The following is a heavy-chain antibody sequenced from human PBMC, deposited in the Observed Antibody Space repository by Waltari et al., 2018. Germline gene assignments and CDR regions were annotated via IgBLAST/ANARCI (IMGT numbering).Heavy chain of an antibody. CDR3: ARYLYYDSSGYSQTTLGEPDY. Sequence: QVQLVQSGAEVKKPGSSVKVSCKASGGTFSSYAISWVRQAPGQGLEWMGGIIPILGIANYALKFQGRVTITADKSTSTAYMELSSLRSEATAVYYCARYLYYDSSGYSQTTLGEPDYWGQGTLVTVSS. D-gene: IGHD3-22*01. J-gene: IGHJ4*02. V-gene: IGHV1-69*10. CDR1: GGTFSSYA. CDR2: IIPILGIA.